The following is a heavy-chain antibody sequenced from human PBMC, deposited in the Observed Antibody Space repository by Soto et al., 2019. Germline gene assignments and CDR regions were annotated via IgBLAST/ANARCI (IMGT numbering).Heavy chain of an antibody. Sequence: GGSLRLSCAASGFTFSSYAMHWVRQTQGKGLEWVALISYDGSDKDYADSVKGRFTISRDNSRNTLFLQMNSLRAEDTAVYYCARDYYKYYDSSGYYRSPAYWGQGTLVTVSS. J-gene: IGHJ4*02. CDR2: ISYDGSDK. V-gene: IGHV3-30-3*01. CDR1: GFTFSSYA. D-gene: IGHD3-22*01. CDR3: ARDYYKYYDSSGYYRSPAY.